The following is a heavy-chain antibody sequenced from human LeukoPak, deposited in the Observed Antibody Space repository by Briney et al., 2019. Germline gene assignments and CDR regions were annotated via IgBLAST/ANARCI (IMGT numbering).Heavy chain of an antibody. CDR2: IKEDGTVK. D-gene: IGHD1-1*01. Sequence: GGSLRLSCAASGFTFSSYWMNWVRQAPGKGLEWVANIKEDGTVKNYADSVKGRFTISRDNAKNSLYLQLNSLRAEDTAVYYCAKDLDWNFDYWGQGTLVTVSS. J-gene: IGHJ4*02. CDR3: AKDLDWNFDY. V-gene: IGHV3-7*03. CDR1: GFTFSSYW.